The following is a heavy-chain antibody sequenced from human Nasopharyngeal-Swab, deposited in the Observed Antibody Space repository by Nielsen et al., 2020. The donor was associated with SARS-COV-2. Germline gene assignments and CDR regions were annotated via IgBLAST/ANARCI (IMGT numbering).Heavy chain of an antibody. Sequence: ASVKVSCKASGYTFTGYYMHWVRQAPGQGLEWMGRINPNSGGTNYAQKFQGRVTMTRDTSISTAYMELRRLRSDDTAVYYRARENPKGPSLGESFFDYWGQGTLVTVSS. D-gene: IGHD3-16*01. CDR2: INPNSGGT. CDR1: GYTFTGYY. V-gene: IGHV1-2*06. J-gene: IGHJ4*02. CDR3: ARENPKGPSLGESFFDY.